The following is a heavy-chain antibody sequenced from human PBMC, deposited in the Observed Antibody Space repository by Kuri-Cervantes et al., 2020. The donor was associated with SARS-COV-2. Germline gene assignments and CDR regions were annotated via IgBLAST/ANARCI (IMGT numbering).Heavy chain of an antibody. D-gene: IGHD2-2*01. J-gene: IGHJ4*02. CDR3: VAEGYCSSTSCYWNDY. CDR1: GFTFSSYG. Sequence: GESLKISCAASGFTFSSYGMHWVRQAPGKGLEWVAVIWYDGSNKYYADSVKGRFTISRDNSKNSLYLQMNSLRAEDTALYYCVAEGYCSSTSCYWNDYWGQGTLVTVSS. CDR2: IWYDGSNK. V-gene: IGHV3-30*02.